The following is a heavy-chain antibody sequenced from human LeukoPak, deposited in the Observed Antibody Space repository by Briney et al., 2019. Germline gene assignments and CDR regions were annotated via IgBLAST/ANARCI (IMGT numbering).Heavy chain of an antibody. Sequence: GGSLRLSCEASGFTFGNFGMTWVRQAPGKGLQWVSGITGSSTWTYYAASVKGRFTVSRDNSQNTLHLQMSSLRADDTAVYYCARELVSSGTGYFDLWGRGTLVTVSS. J-gene: IGHJ2*01. CDR2: ITGSSTWT. V-gene: IGHV3-23*01. CDR3: ARELVSSGTGYFDL. D-gene: IGHD3-10*01. CDR1: GFTFGNFG.